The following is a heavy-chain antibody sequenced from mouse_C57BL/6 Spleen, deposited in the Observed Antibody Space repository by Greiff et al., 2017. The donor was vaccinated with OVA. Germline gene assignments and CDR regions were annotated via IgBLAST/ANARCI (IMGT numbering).Heavy chain of an antibody. D-gene: IGHD1-1*01. Sequence: QVQLQQSGPELVKPGASVKISCKASGYAFSSSWMNWVKKRHGKGLERIGRIYPGDGDTNYNGKFKGKATLTAAKSSSTAYMQLSRLPSEASAVSYSARSDNYGSSTGCAYWGQGTLVTVAA. V-gene: IGHV1-82*01. J-gene: IGHJ3*01. CDR3: ARSDNYGSSTGCAY. CDR1: GYAFSSSW. CDR2: IYPGDGDT.